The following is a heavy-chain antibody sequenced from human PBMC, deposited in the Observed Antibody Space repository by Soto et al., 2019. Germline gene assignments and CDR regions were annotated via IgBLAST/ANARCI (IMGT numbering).Heavy chain of an antibody. V-gene: IGHV3-30*18. CDR3: AKEGEDIVLVPAAGHWFDP. CDR1: GFTFSSYG. D-gene: IGHD2-2*01. Sequence: QVQLVESGGGVVQPGRSLRLSCAASGFTFSSYGMHWVRQAPGKGLEWVAVISYDGSNKYYADSVKGRFTISRDNSKNTLYLQMNSLRAEDTAVYYCAKEGEDIVLVPAAGHWFDPWGQGTLVTVSS. CDR2: ISYDGSNK. J-gene: IGHJ5*02.